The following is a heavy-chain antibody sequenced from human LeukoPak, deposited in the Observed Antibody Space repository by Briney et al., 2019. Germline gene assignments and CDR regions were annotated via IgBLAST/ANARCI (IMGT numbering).Heavy chain of an antibody. CDR3: ARGVQLWDSLGYFDY. D-gene: IGHD5-18*01. CDR2: IYSGGST. CDR1: GFTVSSNY. V-gene: IGHV3-53*01. Sequence: GGSQRLSCAASGFTVSSNYMSWVRQAPGKGLEWVSVIYSGGSTYYADSVKGRFTISRDNSKNTLYLQMNSLRAEDTAVYYCARGVQLWDSLGYFDYWGQGTLVTVSS. J-gene: IGHJ4*02.